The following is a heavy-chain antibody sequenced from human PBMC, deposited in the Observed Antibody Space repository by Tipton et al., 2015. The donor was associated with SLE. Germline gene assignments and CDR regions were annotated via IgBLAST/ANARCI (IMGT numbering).Heavy chain of an antibody. CDR1: GFTFSDYY. J-gene: IGHJ4*02. CDR2: ISSSGSTI. D-gene: IGHD3-22*01. Sequence: SLRLSCAASGFTFSDYYMSWIRQAPGKGLEWVSYISSSGSTIDYAESVKGRFTISRDNAKNSLYLQMNSLRAEDTAVYYCARHYYYDTSAFYSWGQGTLGTVSS. CDR3: ARHYYYDTSAFYS. V-gene: IGHV3-11*01.